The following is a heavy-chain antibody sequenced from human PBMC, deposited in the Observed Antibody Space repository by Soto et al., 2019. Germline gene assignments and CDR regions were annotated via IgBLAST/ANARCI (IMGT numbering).Heavy chain of an antibody. CDR2: ISWDGGTT. CDR3: ARDASGPFDY. V-gene: IGHV3-43D*04. CDR1: GFTFDDYA. J-gene: IGHJ4*02. Sequence: EVHLVESGGVVVQPGGSLRLSCAASGFTFDDYAMHWVRQAPGKGLEWVSLISWDGGTTYYADSVKGRFTISRDNSKNTLYLQMNSLRAEDTAVYYCARDASGPFDYWGQGSLVTVSS. D-gene: IGHD2-8*02.